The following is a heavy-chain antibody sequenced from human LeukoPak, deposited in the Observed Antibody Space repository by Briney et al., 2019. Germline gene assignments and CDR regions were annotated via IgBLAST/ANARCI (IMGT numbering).Heavy chain of an antibody. CDR2: INHSGST. Sequence: SETLSLTCAVYGGSFSDYRWSWIRQPPGKGLEWIGEINHSGSTNYNPSLKSRVTISVDTSKNQFSLKLSSVTAADTAVYYCARVRDYDFWSGYWAYNWFDPWGQGTLVTVSS. CDR1: GGSFSDYR. J-gene: IGHJ5*02. D-gene: IGHD3-3*01. V-gene: IGHV4-34*01. CDR3: ARVRDYDFWSGYWAYNWFDP.